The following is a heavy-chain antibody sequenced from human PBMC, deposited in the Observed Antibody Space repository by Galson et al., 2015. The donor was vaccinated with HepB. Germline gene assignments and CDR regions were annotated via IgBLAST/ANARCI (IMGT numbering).Heavy chain of an antibody. Sequence: SLRLSCAASGFSFSDYWMSWIRQAPGKRPEWVANIRYDEYEYYYADFVKGRFTISRDNARNSVFLQMSSLRRDDTAVYYCVRDRTYKGGNFFDFWGQGALVTVS. D-gene: IGHD3-10*01. CDR1: GFSFSDYW. V-gene: IGHV3-7*03. CDR3: VRDRTYKGGNFFDF. CDR2: IRYDEYEY. J-gene: IGHJ4*02.